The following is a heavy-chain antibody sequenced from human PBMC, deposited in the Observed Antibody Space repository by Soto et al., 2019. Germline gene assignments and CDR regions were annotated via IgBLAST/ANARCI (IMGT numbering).Heavy chain of an antibody. D-gene: IGHD3-22*01. J-gene: IGHJ4*02. CDR2: IIPIFGKA. Sequence: QVQLVQSGAEVKKPGSSVKVSCKASGGTFSSYAISWVRQAPGQGLEWMGGIIPIFGKANYAQKFQGRVTITADESTSTAYMELSSLRSEDTAVYYCARDVRYYDSSGYYYRRFGYWGQGTLVTVSS. CDR1: GGTFSSYA. V-gene: IGHV1-69*01. CDR3: ARDVRYYDSSGYYYRRFGY.